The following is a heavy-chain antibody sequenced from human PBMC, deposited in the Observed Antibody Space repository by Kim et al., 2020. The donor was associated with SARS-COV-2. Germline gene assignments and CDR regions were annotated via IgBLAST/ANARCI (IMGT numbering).Heavy chain of an antibody. CDR1: GYTFTGYY. Sequence: ASVKVSCKASGYTFTGYYMHWVRQAPGQGLEWMGWINPNSGGSNYAQKFQGRVTMTRDTSISTAYMELSRLRSDDTAVYYCARKRYSSSWYAFDIWGQGTMVTVSS. V-gene: IGHV1-2*02. CDR2: INPNSGGS. J-gene: IGHJ3*02. D-gene: IGHD6-13*01. CDR3: ARKRYSSSWYAFDI.